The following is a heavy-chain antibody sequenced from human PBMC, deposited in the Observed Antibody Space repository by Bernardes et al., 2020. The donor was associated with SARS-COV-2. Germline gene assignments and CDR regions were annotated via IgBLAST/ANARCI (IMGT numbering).Heavy chain of an antibody. CDR2: IYYSGST. D-gene: IGHD5-18*01. CDR1: GGSTSSSY. Sequence: SETLSLTCTVSGGSTSSSYWSWIRQPPGKGLEWIGYIYYSGSTNYNPSLKSRVTISVDTSKNQFSLKLSSVTAADTAVYYCARGGYSYGYYYFDYWGRGTLVTVSS. V-gene: IGHV4-59*01. J-gene: IGHJ4*02. CDR3: ARGGYSYGYYYFDY.